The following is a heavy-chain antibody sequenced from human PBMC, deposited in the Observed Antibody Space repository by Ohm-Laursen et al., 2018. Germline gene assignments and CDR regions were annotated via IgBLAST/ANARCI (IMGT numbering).Heavy chain of an antibody. CDR2: ISYSDDDT. D-gene: IGHD3-3*02. Sequence: SLRLSCAASGFTFSSYSMNWVRQAPGKGLEWVSLISYSDDDTYYTDSVKGRFTISRDNAKNSLYLQMNSLRAEDTAVYYCARDVLQFSNSYCGMGVWGQGTSVPVSS. CDR3: ARDVLQFSNSYCGMGV. CDR1: GFTFSSYS. J-gene: IGHJ6*02. V-gene: IGHV3-21*01.